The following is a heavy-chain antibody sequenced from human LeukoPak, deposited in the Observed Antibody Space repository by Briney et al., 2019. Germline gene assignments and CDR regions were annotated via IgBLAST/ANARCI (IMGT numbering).Heavy chain of an antibody. V-gene: IGHV1-18*01. CDR3: ARTRPTWEGWGFDY. CDR2: ISPYDGNT. J-gene: IGHJ4*02. D-gene: IGHD1-26*01. CDR1: GYTFTSYG. Sequence: VASVKVSCKASGYTFTSYGITWVRQAPGRGLEWMGWISPYDGNTNYAQNLQGRVTMTTDTSTTTAYMDLRSLRFDDTAVYYCARTRPTWEGWGFDYWGQGTLVTVSS.